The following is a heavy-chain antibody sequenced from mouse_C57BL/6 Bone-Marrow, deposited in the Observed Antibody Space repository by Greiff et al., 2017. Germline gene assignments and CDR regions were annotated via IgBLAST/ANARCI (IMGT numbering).Heavy chain of an antibody. V-gene: IGHV14-4*01. CDR3: TTCDDYPWYVDV. D-gene: IGHD2-4*01. CDR2: IDPENGDT. CDR1: GFNIKDDY. Sequence: VQLQQSGAELVRPGASVKLSCTASGFNIKDDYMHWVKQRPEQGLEWIGWIDPENGDTAYASKFQGKATITADTSSNTAYLQLSSLTSEDTAVYYCTTCDDYPWYVDVWGTGTTVTVSA. J-gene: IGHJ1*03.